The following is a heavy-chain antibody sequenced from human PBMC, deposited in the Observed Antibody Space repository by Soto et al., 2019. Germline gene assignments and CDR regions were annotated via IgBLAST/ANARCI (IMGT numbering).Heavy chain of an antibody. CDR2: ISHSGST. V-gene: IGHV4-4*02. J-gene: IGHJ4*02. CDR1: GASLSTNNW. D-gene: IGHD6-13*01. CDR3: ARGGRSSWLRLLHQ. Sequence: SETLSLTCAVSGASLSTNNWWSWVRQSPGKGLEWIGEISHSGSTTYKSSLKSRVTISLDKPKNQFSLQLTSVTAADTAVYYCARGGRSSWLRLLHQWGQGTLVTVYS.